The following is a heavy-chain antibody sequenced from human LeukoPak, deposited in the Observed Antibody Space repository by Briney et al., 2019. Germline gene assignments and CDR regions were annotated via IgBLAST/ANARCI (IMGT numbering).Heavy chain of an antibody. D-gene: IGHD3-10*01. CDR3: ASALLWFGELTKRDY. CDR1: GFTFSGYA. CDR2: ISYDGSNK. V-gene: IGHV3-30-3*01. J-gene: IGHJ4*02. Sequence: PGGSLRLSCAASGFTFSGYAMHWVRQAPGKGLEWVAVISYDGSNKYYADSVKGRFTISRDNSKNTLYLQMNSLRAEDTAVYYCASALLWFGELTKRDYWGQGTLVTVSS.